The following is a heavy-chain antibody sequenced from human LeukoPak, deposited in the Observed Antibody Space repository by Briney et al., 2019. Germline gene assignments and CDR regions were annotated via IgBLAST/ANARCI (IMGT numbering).Heavy chain of an antibody. CDR1: GFTFGDYA. V-gene: IGHV3-49*04. Sequence: GGSLRLSCTASGFTFGDYAMSWVRQAPGKGLEWVGFIRSKAYGGTTEYAASVKGRFTISRDDSKSIAYPQMNSLKTEDTAVYYCTRTRGYSYGYVDYWGQGTLVTVST. J-gene: IGHJ4*02. CDR3: TRTRGYSYGYVDY. CDR2: IRSKAYGGTT. D-gene: IGHD5-18*01.